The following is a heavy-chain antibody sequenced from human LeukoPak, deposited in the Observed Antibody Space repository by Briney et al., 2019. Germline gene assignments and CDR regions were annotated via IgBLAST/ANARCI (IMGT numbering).Heavy chain of an antibody. D-gene: IGHD3-22*01. Sequence: GRSLRLSCTASGFTFGDYAMSWVRQAPGKGLEWVGFIRSKAYGGTTEYAASVKGRFTISRDDSKSIAYLQVNSLKTEDTAVYYCTYTYYYDSSGYSVDYWGQGTLVTVSS. CDR2: IRSKAYGGTT. V-gene: IGHV3-49*04. J-gene: IGHJ4*02. CDR3: TYTYYYDSSGYSVDY. CDR1: GFTFGDYA.